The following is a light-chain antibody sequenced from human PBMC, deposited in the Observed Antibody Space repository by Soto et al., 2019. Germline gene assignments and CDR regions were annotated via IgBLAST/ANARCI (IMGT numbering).Light chain of an antibody. CDR3: QQYNNWPGT. Sequence: VMTQSPATLSVSPGEGTTLSCRASENVNKNLAWYQRQPAQAPRLLMFGASTRATGIPARFSGGGSGTQFTLTISSLQSEDFAVYYCQQYNNWPGTFGQGTKVEI. CDR1: ENVNKN. CDR2: GAS. J-gene: IGKJ1*01. V-gene: IGKV3-15*01.